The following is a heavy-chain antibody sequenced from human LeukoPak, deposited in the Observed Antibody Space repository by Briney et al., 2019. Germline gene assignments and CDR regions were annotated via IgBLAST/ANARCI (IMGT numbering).Heavy chain of an antibody. D-gene: IGHD1-26*01. CDR2: INPSSGST. J-gene: IGHJ5*02. CDR1: GYTFTHYY. V-gene: IGHV1-46*01. Sequence: ASVKVSCKAFGYTFTHYYIHWVRQAPGQGLESRGVINPSSGSTSYAQKFHGRVTMTRDMSTGTVYMELTSLRSEDTALYYCARDGASGFGFNWFDPGGQGTLVTVSS. CDR3: ARDGASGFGFNWFDP.